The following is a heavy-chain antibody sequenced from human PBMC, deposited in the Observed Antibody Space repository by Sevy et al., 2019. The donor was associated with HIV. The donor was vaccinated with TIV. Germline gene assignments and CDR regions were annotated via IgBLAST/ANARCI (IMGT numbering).Heavy chain of an antibody. V-gene: IGHV3-9*01. CDR2: ISWNSGTI. CDR3: ARQRGVVLVPAAPFDY. Sequence: GGSLRLSCAASGFTFEDYAMHWVRQAPGKGLEWVSGISWNSGTIGYADSVKGRFTISRDNAKNSLYLQMNSLRAEDTALYYCARQRGVVLVPAAPFDYWGQGTLVTVSS. D-gene: IGHD2-2*01. J-gene: IGHJ4*02. CDR1: GFTFEDYA.